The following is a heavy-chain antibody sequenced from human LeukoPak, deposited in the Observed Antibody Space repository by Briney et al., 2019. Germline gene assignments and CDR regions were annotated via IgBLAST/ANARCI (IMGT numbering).Heavy chain of an antibody. Sequence: EPSETLSLTCTVSGGSIGSYCWSWIRQPPGKGLEWIGYIYYSGSTNYNPSLKSRVTISVDTSKNQFSLKLSSVTAADTAVYYCARQVAVAGTPYYFDYWGQGTLVTVSS. V-gene: IGHV4-59*08. J-gene: IGHJ4*02. CDR3: ARQVAVAGTPYYFDY. CDR1: GGSIGSYC. CDR2: IYYSGST. D-gene: IGHD6-19*01.